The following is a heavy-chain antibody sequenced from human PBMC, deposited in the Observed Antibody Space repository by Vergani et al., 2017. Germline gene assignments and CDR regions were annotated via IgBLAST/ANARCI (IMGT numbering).Heavy chain of an antibody. D-gene: IGHD6-19*01. CDR2: IYYSGQT. Sequence: QLQLQQSGPGLVKPSETLVLTCTVSADSISSGSYYWGWIRQPPGKSLEWIGSIYYSGQTYYNPSLKSRVAISVDTSKNQFSLKVTSVTAADPAVYFCAKQXPGSGSSPGDFDDWGQGILVTVSS. CDR3: AKQXPGSGSSPGDFDD. V-gene: IGHV4-39*01. CDR1: ADSISSGSYY. J-gene: IGHJ4*02.